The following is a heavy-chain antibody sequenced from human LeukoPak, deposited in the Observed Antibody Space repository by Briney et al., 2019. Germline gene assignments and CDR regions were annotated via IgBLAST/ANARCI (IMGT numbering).Heavy chain of an antibody. D-gene: IGHD3-10*01. V-gene: IGHV3-7*03. CDR3: ARTGSGRYYVRDY. J-gene: IGHJ4*02. Sequence: PGGSLRLSCAASGFTFSSYWMSWVRQAPGKGLEWVANIKQDGGGKYYVDSVKGRFTISRDNAKNSLYLQMNSLRAEDTAVYYCARTGSGRYYVRDYWGQGSLVTVSS. CDR2: IKQDGGGK. CDR1: GFTFSSYW.